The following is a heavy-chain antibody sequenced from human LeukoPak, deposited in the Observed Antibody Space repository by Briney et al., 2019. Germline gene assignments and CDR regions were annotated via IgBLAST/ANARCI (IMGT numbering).Heavy chain of an antibody. J-gene: IGHJ3*02. CDR2: IYYSGST. CDR1: GGSISSYY. V-gene: IGHV4-39*01. D-gene: IGHD5-24*01. Sequence: PSETLSLTCTVSGGSISSYYWGWIRQSPGKGLDWIGSIYYSGSTYYDPSLKSRVTISEDTSKNQFSLKLSSVTAADTAVYFCASHPTNFDAFDIWGQGTMVTVSS. CDR3: ASHPTNFDAFDI.